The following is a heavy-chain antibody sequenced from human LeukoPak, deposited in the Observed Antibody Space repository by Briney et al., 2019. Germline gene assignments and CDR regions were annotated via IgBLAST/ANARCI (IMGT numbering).Heavy chain of an antibody. CDR1: DGSISSHY. J-gene: IGHJ6*03. Sequence: SETLSLTCTVSDGSISSHYWSWIRQPPGKGLEWIGYIYYSGSTNYNPSLKSRVTISADTSKNQFSLKLSSVTAADTATYYCARSYYDFWSGSYYYYMDVWGKGTTVTVSS. D-gene: IGHD3-3*01. CDR2: IYYSGST. CDR3: ARSYYDFWSGSYYYYMDV. V-gene: IGHV4-59*11.